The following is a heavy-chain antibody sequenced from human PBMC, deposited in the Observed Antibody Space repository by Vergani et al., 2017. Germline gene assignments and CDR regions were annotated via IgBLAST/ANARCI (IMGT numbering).Heavy chain of an antibody. CDR3: ARDWRNWNDERFDY. D-gene: IGHD1-1*01. Sequence: QLQLQESGPGLVKPSETLSLTCTVSGGSISSSSYYWGWIRQPPGKGLEWIGSIYYSGSTYYNPSLKSRVTISVDTSKNQFSLKLSSVTAADTAVYCCARDWRNWNDERFDYWGQGTLVTVSS. V-gene: IGHV4-39*07. CDR2: IYYSGST. CDR1: GGSISSSSYY. J-gene: IGHJ4*02.